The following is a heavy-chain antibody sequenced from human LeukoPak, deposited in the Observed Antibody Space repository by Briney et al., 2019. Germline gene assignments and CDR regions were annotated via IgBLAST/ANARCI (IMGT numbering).Heavy chain of an antibody. CDR1: GFTFSDYY. J-gene: IGHJ4*02. CDR3: ARDNSWELLLDY. CDR2: ISSSGSTI. Sequence: PGGSLRLSCAASGFTFSDYYMSWIRQAPGKGLEWVSYISSSGSTIYYADSVKGRFTISGDNAKNSLYLQMNSLRAEDTAVYYCARDNSWELLLDYWGQGTLVTVSS. D-gene: IGHD1-26*01. V-gene: IGHV3-11*01.